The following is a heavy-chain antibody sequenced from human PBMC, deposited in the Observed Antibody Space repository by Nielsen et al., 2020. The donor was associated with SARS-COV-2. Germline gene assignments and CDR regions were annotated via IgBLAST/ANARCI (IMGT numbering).Heavy chain of an antibody. CDR3: AREGSGVVPGPLGLGMWYLYYYMDV. V-gene: IGHV1-69*13. J-gene: IGHJ6*03. CDR2: IIPIFGTA. CDR1: GGTFSSYA. D-gene: IGHD2-2*01. Sequence: SVKVSCKASGGTFSSYAISWVRQAPGQGLEWMGGIIPIFGTANYAQKFQGRVTITADESTSTAYMELSSLRSDDTAVYYCAREGSGVVPGPLGLGMWYLYYYMDVWGKGTTVTVSS.